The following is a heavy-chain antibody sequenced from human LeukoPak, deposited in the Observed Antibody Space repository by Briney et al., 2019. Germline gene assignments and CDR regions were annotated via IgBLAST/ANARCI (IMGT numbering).Heavy chain of an antibody. Sequence: GGSLRLSCAASGFTFSSYGMHWVRQAPGKGLEWVAFIRYDGSNKYYADSVKGRFTISRDNSKNTLYLQMNSLRAEDTAVYYCARVLRFLEWLSPGYYYYYMDVWGKGTTVTVSS. CDR2: IRYDGSNK. CDR1: GFTFSSYG. CDR3: ARVLRFLEWLSPGYYYYYMDV. D-gene: IGHD3-3*01. J-gene: IGHJ6*03. V-gene: IGHV3-30*02.